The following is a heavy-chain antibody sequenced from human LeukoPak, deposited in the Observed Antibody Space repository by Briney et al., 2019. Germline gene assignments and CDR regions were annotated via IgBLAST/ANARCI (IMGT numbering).Heavy chain of an antibody. CDR1: GFTFDDYA. CDR3: ASALSLVSYYMDV. CDR2: ISSSSSTI. V-gene: IGHV3-48*01. J-gene: IGHJ6*03. Sequence: PGGSLRLSCAASGFTFDDYAMHWVRQAPGKGLEWVSYISSSSSTIYYADSVKGRFTISRDNAKNSLYLQMNSLRAEDTAVYYCASALSLVSYYMDVWGKGTTVTVSS.